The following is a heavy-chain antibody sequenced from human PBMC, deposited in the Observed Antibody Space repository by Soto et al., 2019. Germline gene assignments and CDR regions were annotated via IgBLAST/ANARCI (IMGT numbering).Heavy chain of an antibody. CDR1: GFAFRTSG. CDR2: ISHDGSRE. D-gene: IGHD1-26*01. CDR3: AKDRVESGLWEIDY. Sequence: QVQLVETGGGVIQPGRSLRLSCAASGFAFRTSGMHWVRQAPGKGLQWVAIISHDGSREYYLDSVKGRFTISRDNPKNTLYLRMDSLRAEDTAVYYCAKDRVESGLWEIDYWGQGTLVCVSS. J-gene: IGHJ4*02. V-gene: IGHV3-30*18.